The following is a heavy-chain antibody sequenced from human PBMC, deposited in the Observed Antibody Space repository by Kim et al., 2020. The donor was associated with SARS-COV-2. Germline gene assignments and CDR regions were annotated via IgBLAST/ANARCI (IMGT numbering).Heavy chain of an antibody. J-gene: IGHJ6*02. D-gene: IGHD2-15*01. Sequence: SVKVSCKASGGTFSSYAISWVRQAPGQGLEWMGGIIPIFGTANYAQKFQGRVTITADESTSTAYMELSSLRSEDTAVYYCAREGNNIGDGMDVWGQRTTVTVSS. CDR1: GGTFSSYA. CDR3: AREGNNIGDGMDV. V-gene: IGHV1-69*13. CDR2: IIPIFGTA.